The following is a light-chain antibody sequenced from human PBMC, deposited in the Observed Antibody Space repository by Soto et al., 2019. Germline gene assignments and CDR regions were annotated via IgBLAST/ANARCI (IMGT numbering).Light chain of an antibody. J-gene: IGLJ3*02. CDR1: SSDVGTYNL. Sequence: QSALTQPASVSGSPEQSITISCTGTSSDVGTYNLVSWYQQHPGRAPKVMIYEATKRPSGVSHRFSGSKSGNTASLTISGLQAEDEDDDYCCAYAASGTVVFGGGTKLTVL. CDR3: CAYAASGTVV. CDR2: EAT. V-gene: IGLV2-23*01.